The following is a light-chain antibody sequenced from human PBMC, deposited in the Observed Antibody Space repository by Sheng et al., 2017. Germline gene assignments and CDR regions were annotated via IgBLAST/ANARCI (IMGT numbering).Light chain of an antibody. CDR1: QTVSSNY. J-gene: IGKJ1*01. Sequence: EIVLTQSPGTLSLSPGERATLSCRASQTVSSNYLAWYQQKPGQAPRLLMYGASNRATGIPPRFSGSGSGTEFALTISRLEPEDFAVYYCQQYSSSPWTFGQGTKVEIK. CDR3: QQYSSSPWT. CDR2: GAS. V-gene: IGKV3-20*01.